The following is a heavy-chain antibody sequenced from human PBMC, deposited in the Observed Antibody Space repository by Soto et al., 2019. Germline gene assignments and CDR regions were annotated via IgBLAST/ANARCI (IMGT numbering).Heavy chain of an antibody. D-gene: IGHD6-6*01. CDR2: IYYSGST. J-gene: IGHJ6*03. CDR3: ARGLAARSPLYYYYYYMDV. CDR1: GGSISSYY. V-gene: IGHV4-59*01. Sequence: PSETLSLTCTVSGGSISSYYWSWIRQPPGKGLEWIWYIYYSGSTNYNPSLKSRVTISVDTSKNQFSLKLSSVTAADTAVYYCARGLAARSPLYYYYYYMDVWGKGTTVTVSS.